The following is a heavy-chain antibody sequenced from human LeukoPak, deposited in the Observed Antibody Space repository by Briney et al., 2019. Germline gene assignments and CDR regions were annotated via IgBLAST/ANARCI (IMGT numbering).Heavy chain of an antibody. J-gene: IGHJ4*02. CDR2: IYYSGST. Sequence: SETLSLTCTVSGGSISSSSYYWGWIRQPPGKGLEWIGSIYYSGSTYYNPSLKSRVTISVDTSKNQFSLKLSSVTAADTAVYYCARHSSIFNYWGQGTLVTVSS. CDR3: ARHSSIFNY. V-gene: IGHV4-39*01. CDR1: GGSISSSSYY. D-gene: IGHD6-13*01.